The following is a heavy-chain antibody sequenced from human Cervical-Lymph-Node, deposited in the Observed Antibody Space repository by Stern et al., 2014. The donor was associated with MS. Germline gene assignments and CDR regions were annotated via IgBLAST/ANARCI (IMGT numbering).Heavy chain of an antibody. J-gene: IGHJ4*02. Sequence: QVQLVQSGAEVKKPGASVKVSCRSPGYSFTDYYFHWVRQAPGQGLEWMGCINPSIGVTHYAQQFQGRVTMTRGSSMNTAYMEMSRLRSDDTAVYYCQAFPAYWGQGTLITVSS. CDR1: GYSFTDYY. CDR2: INPSIGVT. V-gene: IGHV1-2*02. CDR3: QAFPAY.